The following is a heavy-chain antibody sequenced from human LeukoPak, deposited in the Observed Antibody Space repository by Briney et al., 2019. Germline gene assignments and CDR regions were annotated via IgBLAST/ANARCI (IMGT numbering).Heavy chain of an antibody. D-gene: IGHD1-26*01. V-gene: IGHV4-31*03. J-gene: IGHJ5*02. CDR3: ARAPIGGAPWFDP. Sequence: AYALALTGSVSCSAIRYGGYYGSWIRQHPGKGLEWIGYIYYSGSTYYNPSLKSRVTISVDTSKNQFSLKLSSVTAADTAVYYCARAPIGGAPWFDPWGQGTLVTVSS. CDR2: IYYSGST. CDR1: CSAIRYGGYY.